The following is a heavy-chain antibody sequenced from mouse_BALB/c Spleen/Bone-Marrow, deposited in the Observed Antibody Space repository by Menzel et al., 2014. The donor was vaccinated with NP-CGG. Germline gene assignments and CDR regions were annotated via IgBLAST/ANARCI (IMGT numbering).Heavy chain of an antibody. CDR3: ASMITTAWFAY. D-gene: IGHD2-4*01. CDR1: GFSLTNYF. CDR2: IWAGGST. J-gene: IGHJ3*01. Sequence: QVQLQQSGSGLVAPSQSLPITCTASGFSLTNYFVHWVRQPPGKGLEWLGVIWAGGSTNYNSALMSRLSISKDNSKSQVFLKMNRLQTDDTAMYYCASMITTAWFAYWGQGTLVTVSA. V-gene: IGHV2-9*02.